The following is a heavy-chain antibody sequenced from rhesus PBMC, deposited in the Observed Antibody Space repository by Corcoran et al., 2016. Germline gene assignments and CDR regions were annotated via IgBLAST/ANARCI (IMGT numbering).Heavy chain of an antibody. D-gene: IGHD2-27*01. CDR2: IYGSSWST. Sequence: QVQLQESGPGLVKPSETLSLTCAVSGYSISSNYWSWIRQPPGKGLEWIGYIYGSSWSTYYNPSLKSRVTISTDTSKNQFSCKLSSVTAADTAVYYCARDIWAPVVFTARGVGLYFDYWGQGDLVTVSS. V-gene: IGHV4-147*01. CDR3: ARDIWAPVVFTARGVGLYFDY. J-gene: IGHJ4*01. CDR1: GYSISSNY.